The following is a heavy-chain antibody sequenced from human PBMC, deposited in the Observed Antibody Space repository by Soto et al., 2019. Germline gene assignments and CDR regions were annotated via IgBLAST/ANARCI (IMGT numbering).Heavy chain of an antibody. CDR2: ISGGGGST. D-gene: IGHD6-13*01. V-gene: IGHV3-23*01. CDR3: AKGRKYGSSWYLARFDY. Sequence: GGSLRLSCAASGFTFSSYAMSWVRQAPGKGLEWVSAISGGGGSTYYADSVKGRFTISRDNSKNTLYLQMNSLRAEDTAVYYCAKGRKYGSSWYLARFDYWGQGTLVTVSS. CDR1: GFTFSSYA. J-gene: IGHJ4*02.